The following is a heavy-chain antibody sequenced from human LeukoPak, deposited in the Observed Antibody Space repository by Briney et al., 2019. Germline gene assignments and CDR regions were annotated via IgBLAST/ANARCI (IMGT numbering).Heavy chain of an antibody. D-gene: IGHD6-19*01. J-gene: IGHJ4*02. CDR2: INPNTGDT. V-gene: IGHV1-2*02. CDR3: ASYPRYSSSPPFDY. Sequence: ASVKVSCKASGYTFTGQDMHWVRQAPGQGLAWMGWINPNTGDTNYAQKFQGRVTMTRDTTISTAYMELSRLTSDDTAVYYCASYPRYSSSPPFDYWGQGTLVTVSS. CDR1: GYTFTGQD.